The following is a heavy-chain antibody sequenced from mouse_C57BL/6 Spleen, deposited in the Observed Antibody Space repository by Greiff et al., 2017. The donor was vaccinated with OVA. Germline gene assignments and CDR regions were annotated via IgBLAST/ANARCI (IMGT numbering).Heavy chain of an antibody. D-gene: IGHD1-1*01. CDR2: INPNNGGT. Sequence: VQLQQSGPELVKPGASVKISCKASGYTFTDYYMNWVKQSHGKSLEWIGDINPNNGGTSYNQKFKGKATLTVDKSSSTAYMELRSLTSEDSAVYYCARYRYGSSYWYFDVWGTGTTVTVSS. J-gene: IGHJ1*03. CDR3: ARYRYGSSYWYFDV. CDR1: GYTFTDYY. V-gene: IGHV1-26*01.